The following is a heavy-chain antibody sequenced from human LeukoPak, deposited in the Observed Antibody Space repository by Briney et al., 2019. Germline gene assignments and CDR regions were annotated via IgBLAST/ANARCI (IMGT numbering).Heavy chain of an antibody. CDR2: IIPILGIA. V-gene: IGHV1-69*04. Sequence: SVKVSCKSSGGTFSSYANRWVRHAPAQGLEWMGRIIPILGIANNAQKFQGSVTITADKSTSTAYMELSSLRSEDTAVYYCASAAAMENNWFDPWGQGTLVTVSS. CDR1: GGTFSSYA. J-gene: IGHJ5*02. D-gene: IGHD2-2*01. CDR3: ASAAAMENNWFDP.